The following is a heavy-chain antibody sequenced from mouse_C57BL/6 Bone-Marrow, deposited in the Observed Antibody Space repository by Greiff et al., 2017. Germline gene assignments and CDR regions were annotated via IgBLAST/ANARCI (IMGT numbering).Heavy chain of an antibody. V-gene: IGHV1-18*01. J-gene: IGHJ1*03. CDR1: GYTFTDYN. D-gene: IGHD1-1*01. Sequence: LVKPGASVKIPCKASGYTFTDYNMDWVKQSHGKSLEWIGDINPNNGGTIYNQKFKGKATLTVDKSSSTAYMELRSLTSEDTAVYYCASSIYDYGSSLWYFDVWGTGTTVTVSS. CDR2: INPNNGGT. CDR3: ASSIYDYGSSLWYFDV.